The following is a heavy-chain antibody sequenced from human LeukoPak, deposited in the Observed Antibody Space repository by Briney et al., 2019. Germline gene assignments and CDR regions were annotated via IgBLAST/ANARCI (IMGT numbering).Heavy chain of an antibody. CDR1: GFTFSSYG. V-gene: IGHV3-30*02. CDR2: IRYDGSNK. Sequence: GGSLRLSCAASGFTFSSYGMHWVRQAPGKGLEWVTFIRYDGSNKYYADSVKGRFTISRDNSKNTLYLQMNSLRAEDTAVYYCARDQVYCSSTSCYRTYYMDVWGKGTTVTISS. CDR3: ARDQVYCSSTSCYRTYYMDV. J-gene: IGHJ6*03. D-gene: IGHD2-2*02.